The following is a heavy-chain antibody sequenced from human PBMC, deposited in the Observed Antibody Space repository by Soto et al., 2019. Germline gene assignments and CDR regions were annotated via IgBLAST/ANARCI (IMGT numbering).Heavy chain of an antibody. CDR3: AGPKSGYSYGYNYYYYMDL. J-gene: IGHJ6*03. CDR1: GGSISSYY. V-gene: IGHV4-59*13. CDR2: IYYSGST. D-gene: IGHD5-18*01. Sequence: SETLSLTCTASGGSISSYYWSWIRQPPGKGLEWIGYIYYSGSTNYNPSLKSRVTISVDTSKNQFSLKLSSVTAADTAVYYCAGPKSGYSYGYNYYYYMDLWGNGTTVTVSS.